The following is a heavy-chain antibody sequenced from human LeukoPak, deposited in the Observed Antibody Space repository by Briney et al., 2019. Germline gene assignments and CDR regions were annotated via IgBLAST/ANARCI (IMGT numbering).Heavy chain of an antibody. CDR1: GASISRYY. V-gene: IGHV4-59*08. D-gene: IGHD4-11*01. J-gene: IGHJ6*02. CDR2: IYYSGST. Sequence: SETLSLTCTVSGASISRYYWSWIRQPPGKGLEWIGYIYYSGSTNYSPSLKSRVTISVDTSKNQFSLKLSSVTAADTAVYYCARRGPLQYYYYGMDVWGQGTTVTVSS. CDR3: ARRGPLQYYYYGMDV.